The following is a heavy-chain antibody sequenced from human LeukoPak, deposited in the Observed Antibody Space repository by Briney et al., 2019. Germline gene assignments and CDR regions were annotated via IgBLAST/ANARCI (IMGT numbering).Heavy chain of an antibody. CDR2: INPNSGDT. J-gene: IGHJ4*02. CDR3: ARDIYYYDSSGYYFPGGSDY. CDR1: GYTFTGYY. D-gene: IGHD3-22*01. V-gene: IGHV1-2*02. Sequence: ASVKVSCKPSGYTFTGYYMHWVRQAPGQGLEWMGWINPNSGDTNYAQKFQGRVTMTRDTSISTAYMELSRLRSDDTAVYYCARDIYYYDSSGYYFPGGSDYWGQGTLVTVSS.